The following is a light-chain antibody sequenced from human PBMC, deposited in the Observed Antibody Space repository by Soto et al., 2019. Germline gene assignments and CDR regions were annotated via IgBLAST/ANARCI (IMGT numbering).Light chain of an antibody. V-gene: IGKV1-39*01. CDR2: SAS. Sequence: DIQMTQSPSSLSASVGDRVTITFRAGQTVTDYLNWYQHKPGKAPKLLIYSASTLQTGVPSRFSGSGSGTDFTLTITSLQPEDFGTYYCHQTYSTPQTFGQGTKVDIK. J-gene: IGKJ1*01. CDR3: HQTYSTPQT. CDR1: QTVTDY.